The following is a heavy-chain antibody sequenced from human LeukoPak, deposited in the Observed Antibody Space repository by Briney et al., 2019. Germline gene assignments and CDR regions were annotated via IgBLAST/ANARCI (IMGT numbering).Heavy chain of an antibody. V-gene: IGHV3-30-3*01. CDR2: ISYDGSNK. D-gene: IGHD6-19*01. CDR3: AREPNSGGWYYFDY. J-gene: IGHJ4*02. Sequence: GGSLRLSCAASGFTFSSYAMHWVRQAPGKGLEWVAVISYDGSNKYYADSVKGRFTISRDNSKNTLYLQMNSLRAEDTAVYYCAREPNSGGWYYFDYWGQGTLVTVSS. CDR1: GFTFSSYA.